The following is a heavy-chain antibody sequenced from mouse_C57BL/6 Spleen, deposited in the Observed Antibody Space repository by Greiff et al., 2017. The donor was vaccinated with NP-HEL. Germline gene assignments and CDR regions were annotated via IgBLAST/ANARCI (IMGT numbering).Heavy chain of an antibody. CDR3: ARIGVAYWYFDV. CDR2: IHPNSGST. D-gene: IGHD1-1*01. Sequence: QVQLQQSGAELVKPGASVKLSCKASGYTFTSYWMHWVKQRPGQGLEWIGMIHPNSGSTNYNEKFKSKATLTVDKSSSTAYMQLSSLTSEDSAVYYCARIGVAYWYFDVWGTGTTVTVSS. J-gene: IGHJ1*03. CDR1: GYTFTSYW. V-gene: IGHV1-64*01.